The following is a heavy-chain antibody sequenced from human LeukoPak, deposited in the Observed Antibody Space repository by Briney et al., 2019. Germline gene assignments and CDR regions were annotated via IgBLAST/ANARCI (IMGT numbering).Heavy chain of an antibody. D-gene: IGHD6-19*01. CDR1: GFTFSTYC. CDR2: ICTDETTI. CDR3: AKDRGYSSGDFDY. J-gene: IGHJ4*02. V-gene: IGHV3-74*01. Sequence: PGGSLRLSCAASGFTFSTYCMHWVRHPPGKGLVWVSQICTDETTIRNADSVKGRFTISRDNAKNSLYLQMNSLRAEDTALYYCAKDRGYSSGDFDYWGQGTLVTVSS.